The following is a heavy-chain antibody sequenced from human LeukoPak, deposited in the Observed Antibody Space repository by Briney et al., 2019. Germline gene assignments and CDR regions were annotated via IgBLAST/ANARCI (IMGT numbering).Heavy chain of an antibody. CDR1: GFTFDDYG. D-gene: IGHD3-3*01. CDR2: INWNGGST. V-gene: IGHV3-20*03. J-gene: IGHJ4*02. Sequence: QPGGSLRLSFAASGFTFDDYGMSWVRQAPGKGLEWVSGINWNGGSTGYADSVKGRFTISRDNAKNSLYLQMNSLRAEDTAVYYCAREGGVLRFLEWLPHFDYWGQGTLVTVSS. CDR3: AREGGVLRFLEWLPHFDY.